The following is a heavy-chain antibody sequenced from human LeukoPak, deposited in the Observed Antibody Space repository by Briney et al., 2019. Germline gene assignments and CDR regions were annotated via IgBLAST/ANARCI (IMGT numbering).Heavy chain of an antibody. CDR2: IKQDGSEK. J-gene: IGHJ5*02. CDR1: GFTFSSYA. V-gene: IGHV3-7*01. CDR3: ARAPGEGWFDP. D-gene: IGHD4-17*01. Sequence: GGSLRLSCAASGFTFSSYAMSWVRQAPGKGLEWVASIKQDGSEKYYVDSVKGRFTISRDNAKNSLYLQMNSLRAENTALYYCARAPGEGWFDPWGQGTLVTVSS.